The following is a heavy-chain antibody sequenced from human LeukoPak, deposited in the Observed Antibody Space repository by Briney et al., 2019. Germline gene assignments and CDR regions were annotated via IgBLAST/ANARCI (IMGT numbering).Heavy chain of an antibody. V-gene: IGHV3-7*01. J-gene: IGHJ2*01. D-gene: IGHD4-11*01. Sequence: GGSLRLSCVASGFTFSSYWMSWVRQAPGKGLEWVANINQDGSEKYDVDSAKGRFTISRDNAKNSLYLQMNSLRAEDTAVYYCASDYSNYVRYWYFDLWGRGTLVTVSS. CDR2: INQDGSEK. CDR1: GFTFSSYW. CDR3: ASDYSNYVRYWYFDL.